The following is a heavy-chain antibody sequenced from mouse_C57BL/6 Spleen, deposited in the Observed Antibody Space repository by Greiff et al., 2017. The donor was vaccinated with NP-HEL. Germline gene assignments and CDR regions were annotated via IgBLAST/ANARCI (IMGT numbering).Heavy chain of an antibody. J-gene: IGHJ4*01. CDR3: TRWLLHYAMDY. CDR1: GYTFTDYE. Sequence: QVQLKQSGAELVRPGASVTLSCKASGYTFTDYEMHWVKQTPVHGLEWIGAIDPETGGTAYNQKFKGKAILTADKSSSTAYMELRSLTSEDSAVYYCTRWLLHYAMDYWGQGTSVTVSS. D-gene: IGHD2-3*01. CDR2: IDPETGGT. V-gene: IGHV1-15*01.